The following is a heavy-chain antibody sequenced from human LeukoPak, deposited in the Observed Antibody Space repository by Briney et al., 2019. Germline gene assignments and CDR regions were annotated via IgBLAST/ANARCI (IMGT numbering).Heavy chain of an antibody. D-gene: IGHD6-13*01. Sequence: ASVKVSCKASGYTFTSYGISWVRQAPGQGLEWMGWISAYNGNTNYAQKLQGRVTMTTDTPTSTAYMELRSLRSDDTAVYYCARDTQIAAAGIAAGYWGQGTLVTVSS. CDR2: ISAYNGNT. J-gene: IGHJ4*02. CDR1: GYTFTSYG. CDR3: ARDTQIAAAGIAAGY. V-gene: IGHV1-18*04.